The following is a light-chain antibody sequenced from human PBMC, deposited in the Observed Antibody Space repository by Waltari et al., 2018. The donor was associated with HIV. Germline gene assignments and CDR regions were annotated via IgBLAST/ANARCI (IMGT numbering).Light chain of an antibody. CDR1: RPVLYSSNNQNY. J-gene: IGKJ4*01. CDR3: QQYFSLPST. CDR2: WSS. V-gene: IGKV4-1*01. Sequence: DIVMTQSPDSLPASLGERATINCRSSRPVLYSSNNQNYLAWYQQKPGQPPKVLIIWSSTRAFGVPGRFSGSGSGTNFSLTISSLQAEDVAVYYCQQYFSLPSTFGGGTKVEIK.